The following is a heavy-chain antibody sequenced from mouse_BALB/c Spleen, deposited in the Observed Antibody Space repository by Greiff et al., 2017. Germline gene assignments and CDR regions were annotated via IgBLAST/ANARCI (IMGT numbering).Heavy chain of an antibody. D-gene: IGHD2-4*01. Sequence: DVHLVESGGGLVKPGGSLKLSCAASGFTFSSYAMSWVRQTPEKRLEWVATISSGGSYTYYPDSVKGRFTISRDNAKNTLYLQMSSLRSEDTAMYYCARREDYDGDYWGQGTTLTVSS. J-gene: IGHJ2*01. V-gene: IGHV5-9-3*01. CDR2: ISSGGSYT. CDR3: ARREDYDGDY. CDR1: GFTFSSYA.